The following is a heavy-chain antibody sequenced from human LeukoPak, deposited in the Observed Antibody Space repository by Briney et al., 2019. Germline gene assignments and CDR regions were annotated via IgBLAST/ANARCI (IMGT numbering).Heavy chain of an antibody. CDR2: TYYRSQRHN. CDR3: ARDQRGRRGPSGWFDP. J-gene: IGHJ5*02. Sequence: SQTLSLTCAISGDSVSRNSAAWHWIRESPSRGLEWLGRTYYRSQRHNAFAVSVKSRITNNPDTSKNQFSLQLNSVTPEDSAVYYCARDQRGRRGPSGWFDPWGQGTLVTVSS. D-gene: IGHD1-1*01. V-gene: IGHV6-1*01. CDR1: GDSVSRNSAA.